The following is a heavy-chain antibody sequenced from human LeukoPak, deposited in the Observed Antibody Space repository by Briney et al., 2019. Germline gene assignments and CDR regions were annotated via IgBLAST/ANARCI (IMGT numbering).Heavy chain of an antibody. V-gene: IGHV4-34*01. J-gene: IGHJ4*02. CDR3: ARGGPKYSRTYSGKHFDY. Sequence: PSETLSLTCAVYGGSFSGYYWSWIRQPPGKGLEWIGEINHSGSTNYNPSLKSRVTISVDTSKNQFSLKLSSVTAADTAVYYCARGGPKYSRTYSGKHFDYWGQGTLVTVSS. D-gene: IGHD5-12*01. CDR2: INHSGST. CDR1: GGSFSGYY.